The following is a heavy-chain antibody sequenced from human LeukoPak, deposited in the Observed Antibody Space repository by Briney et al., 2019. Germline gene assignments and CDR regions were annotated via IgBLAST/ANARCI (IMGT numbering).Heavy chain of an antibody. CDR1: GGTFSSYA. Sequence: SVKVSCKASGGTFSSYAISWVRQAPGQGLEWMGRIIPILGIANYAQKFQGRVTITADKSTSTAYMELSSLRSEDTAVYYCARDNGDGVPAALFYYYYGMDVWGQGTTVTVSS. CDR3: ARDNGDGVPAALFYYYYGMDV. D-gene: IGHD2-2*01. CDR2: IIPILGIA. V-gene: IGHV1-69*04. J-gene: IGHJ6*02.